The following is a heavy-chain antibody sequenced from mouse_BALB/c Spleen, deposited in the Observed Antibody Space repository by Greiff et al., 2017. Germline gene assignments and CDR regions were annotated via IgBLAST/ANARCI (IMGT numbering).Heavy chain of an antibody. CDR3: ARSLYDGYSYYAMDY. CDR2: ISSGSSTI. Sequence: EVKLVESGGGLVQPGGSRKLSCAASGFTFSSFGMHWVRQAPEKGLEWVAYISSGSSTIYYVDTVKGRFTISRDNPKNTLFLQMTSLRSEDTAMYYCARSLYDGYSYYAMDYWGQGTSVTVSS. CDR1: GFTFSSFG. J-gene: IGHJ4*01. D-gene: IGHD2-3*01. V-gene: IGHV5-17*02.